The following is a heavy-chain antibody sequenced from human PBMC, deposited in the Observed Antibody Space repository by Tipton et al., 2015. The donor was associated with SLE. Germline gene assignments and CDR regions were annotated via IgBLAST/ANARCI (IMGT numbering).Heavy chain of an antibody. J-gene: IGHJ2*01. Sequence: TLSLTSTVSGGSISSYYWSWIRQPPGKGLEWIGYIYYSGSTNYNPSLKSRVTISVDTSKNQFSLKLSSVTAADTAVYYCARGRHYGDYNWYFDLWGRGTLVTVSS. CDR2: IYYSGST. CDR1: GGSISSYY. V-gene: IGHV4-59*01. D-gene: IGHD4-17*01. CDR3: ARGRHYGDYNWYFDL.